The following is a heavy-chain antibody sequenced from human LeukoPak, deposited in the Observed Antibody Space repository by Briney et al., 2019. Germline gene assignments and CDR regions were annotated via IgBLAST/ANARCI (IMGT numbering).Heavy chain of an antibody. J-gene: IGHJ4*02. D-gene: IGHD6-19*01. CDR3: ARGVAVAGTGGSY. CDR2: ISAYNGHT. CDR1: GYTFTSHG. Sequence: GASVKVSCKASGYTFTSHGISWVRQAPGQGLEWMGWISAYNGHTKYAQKLQGRVTMTTDTSTSTAYMELRSLRPDDTAVYYCARGVAVAGTGGSYWGQGTLVTVSS. V-gene: IGHV1-18*01.